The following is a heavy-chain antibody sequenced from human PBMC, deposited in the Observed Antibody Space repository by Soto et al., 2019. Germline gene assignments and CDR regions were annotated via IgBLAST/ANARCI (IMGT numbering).Heavy chain of an antibody. Sequence: GGSLRLSCAASGFTFSSYAMHWVRQAPGKGLEWVAVISYDGSNKYYADSVKGRFTISRDNSKNTLYLQMNSLRAEDTAVYYCARDRRDTAMVTDAFDIWGQGTMVTVSS. J-gene: IGHJ3*02. CDR3: ARDRRDTAMVTDAFDI. CDR2: ISYDGSNK. V-gene: IGHV3-30-3*01. CDR1: GFTFSSYA. D-gene: IGHD5-18*01.